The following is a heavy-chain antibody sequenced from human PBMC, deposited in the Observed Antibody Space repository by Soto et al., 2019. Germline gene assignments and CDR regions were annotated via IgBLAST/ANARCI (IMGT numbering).Heavy chain of an antibody. D-gene: IGHD3-10*01. J-gene: IGHJ4*02. CDR1: GFTFSSYV. CDR3: AKDGRITMVRGFDY. CDR2: ISGSGGST. Sequence: GGSLRLSCAASGFTFSSYVMSWVRQAPGKGLEWVSAISGSGGSTYYADSVKGRFTISRDNSKNTLYLQMNSLRAEDTAVYYCAKDGRITMVRGFDYWGQGTLVTVSS. V-gene: IGHV3-23*01.